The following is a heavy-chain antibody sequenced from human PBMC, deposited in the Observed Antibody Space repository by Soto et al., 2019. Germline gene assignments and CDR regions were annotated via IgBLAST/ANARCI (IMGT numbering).Heavy chain of an antibody. V-gene: IGHV1-18*04. CDR3: ARHGYCSGGSCPPSYYSGMDV. D-gene: IGHD2-15*01. J-gene: IGHJ6*02. CDR1: GYTFTSYG. CDR2: ISAYNGNT. Sequence: QVQLVQSGAEVKKPGASVKVSCKASGYTFTSYGISWVRQAPGQGLEWMGWISAYNGNTNYAQTLQGRVTMTTDTSTSTAYMELRSLRSDDTAVYYCARHGYCSGGSCPPSYYSGMDVWGQGTTVTVSS.